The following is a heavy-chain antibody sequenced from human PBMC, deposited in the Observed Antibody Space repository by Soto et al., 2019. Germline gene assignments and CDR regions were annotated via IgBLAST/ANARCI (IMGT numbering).Heavy chain of an antibody. CDR1: GGTFSSYA. J-gene: IGHJ4*02. D-gene: IGHD2-15*01. CDR3: ARPRGYCSGGSCYTTFPFDY. CDR2: IIPIFGTA. Sequence: QVQLVQSGAEVKKPGSSVKVSCKASGGTFSSYAISWVRQAPGQGLEWMGGIIPIFGTANYAQKFQGRVTITADEYTSTAYMELSSRRSEDTAVYYCARPRGYCSGGSCYTTFPFDYWGQGTLVTVSS. V-gene: IGHV1-69*01.